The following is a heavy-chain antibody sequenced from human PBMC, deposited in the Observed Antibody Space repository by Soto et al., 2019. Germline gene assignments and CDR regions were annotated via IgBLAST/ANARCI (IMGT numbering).Heavy chain of an antibody. Sequence: QVQLVESGGGLVKPGGSLRLSCAASGFTLSDHYMSWIRQAPGKGLEWVSYISSSSSYTDYADSVKGRVTISRDNAKNSLYLQMNSLRAEDTAVYYCARGASCGGGRNYYYYYGMDVWGQGTTVTVSS. CDR2: ISSSSSYT. CDR3: ARGASCGGGRNYYYYYGMDV. CDR1: GFTLSDHY. V-gene: IGHV3-11*05. J-gene: IGHJ6*02. D-gene: IGHD2-21*01.